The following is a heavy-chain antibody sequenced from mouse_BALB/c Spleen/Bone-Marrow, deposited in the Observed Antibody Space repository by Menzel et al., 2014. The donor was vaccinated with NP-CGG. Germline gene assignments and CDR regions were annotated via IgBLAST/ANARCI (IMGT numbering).Heavy chain of an antibody. CDR3: ASYYYGSSLFAY. J-gene: IGHJ3*01. V-gene: IGHV14-3*02. CDR2: IDPANGNT. D-gene: IGHD1-1*01. CDR1: GFNIKDTY. Sequence: EVQLQQSGAELVKPGASVKLSCTASGFNIKDTYMHWVKQRPEQGLEWIGRIDPANGNTKYDPKFQGKATITADTSSNTPYLQLSSLTSEDSSGYYCASYYYGSSLFAYWGQGTLVTVSA.